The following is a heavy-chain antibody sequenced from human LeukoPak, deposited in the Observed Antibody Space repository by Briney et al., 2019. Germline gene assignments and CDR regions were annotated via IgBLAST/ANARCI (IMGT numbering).Heavy chain of an antibody. V-gene: IGHV3-11*01. CDR3: ARDRVASAWYSSSWYDLSYYYYYMDV. J-gene: IGHJ6*03. D-gene: IGHD6-13*01. CDR1: GFNFSNYY. Sequence: PGGSLRLSCAASGFNFSNYYMTWIRQSPGKELEWVSFISSSGSTIYYADSVKGRFTISRDNAKNSLYLQMQSLRAEDTAVYYCARDRVASAWYSSSWYDLSYYYYYMDVWGKGTTVTVSS. CDR2: ISSSGSTI.